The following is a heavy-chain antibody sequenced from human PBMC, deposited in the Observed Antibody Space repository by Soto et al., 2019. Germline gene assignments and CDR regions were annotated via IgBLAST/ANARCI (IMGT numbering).Heavy chain of an antibody. CDR2: IRSSSSYI. CDR1: GFTFSSYS. V-gene: IGHV3-21*01. CDR3: ARGLAITGDLFAFDI. D-gene: IGHD7-27*01. Sequence: GGSLRLSCAASGFTFSSYSMNWVRQAPGKGLEWVSSIRSSSSYIYYADSVKGRFTISRDNAKNSLYLQMNSLRAEDTAVYYCARGLAITGDLFAFDIWCQGTMVTVSS. J-gene: IGHJ3*02.